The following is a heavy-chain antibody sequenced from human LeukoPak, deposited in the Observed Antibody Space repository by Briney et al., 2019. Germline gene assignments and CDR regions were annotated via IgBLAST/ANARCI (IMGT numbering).Heavy chain of an antibody. CDR1: GFTFMKYA. CDR2: VSGSGAHT. CDR3: AKDAAAAGSAYYFEY. V-gene: IGHV3-23*01. D-gene: IGHD6-13*01. J-gene: IGHJ4*02. Sequence: GGSLRLSCATSGFTFMKYAMSWVRQAPGKGLEWVSAVSGSGAHTYYADSVKGRFTISRDNSKNTLYLQMNSLRADDTAIYYCAKDAAAAGSAYYFEYWGQGTLVTVSS.